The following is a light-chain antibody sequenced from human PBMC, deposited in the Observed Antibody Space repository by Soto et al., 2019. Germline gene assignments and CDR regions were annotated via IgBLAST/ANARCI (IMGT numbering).Light chain of an antibody. V-gene: IGKV3-15*01. Sequence: DIVMTQSPATLSVYLGERATVSCRASQSVSSYLAWYQQKPGQAPRLLIYGTSTRATDIPARFSGSGSGTDVTLTISSLQSEDFAVYYCQQYNNWPYTFGQGTKLEIK. CDR3: QQYNNWPYT. CDR2: GTS. J-gene: IGKJ2*01. CDR1: QSVSSY.